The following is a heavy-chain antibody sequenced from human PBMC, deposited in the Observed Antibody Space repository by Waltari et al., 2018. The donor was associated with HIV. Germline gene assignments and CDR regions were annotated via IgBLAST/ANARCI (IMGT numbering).Heavy chain of an antibody. CDR1: GGSFSGYY. D-gene: IGHD3-22*01. Sequence: QMQLKQWGTGLLKPSETLSLTCAVYGGSFSGYYWNWISQPPGRGLEWSGEINHIGSTNYSQSLKSRVTISVDTSKNQFSLKLSSVTAADTAVYYCARGRQRITMVVVARPGAFDVWGQGTVVTVSS. V-gene: IGHV4-34*01. J-gene: IGHJ3*01. CDR3: ARGRQRITMVVVARPGAFDV. CDR2: INHIGST.